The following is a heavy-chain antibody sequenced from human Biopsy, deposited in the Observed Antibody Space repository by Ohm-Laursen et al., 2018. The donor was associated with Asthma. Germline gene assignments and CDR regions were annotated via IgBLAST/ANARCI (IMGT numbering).Heavy chain of an antibody. CDR1: GFAVSRDH. CDR3: ARGDSSNWSHYYFDY. Sequence: SLRLSCSASGFAVSRDHMFWVLQAPGKGLEWVSVIYSGGTSHTADSVRGRFTISRDYSKNTLYLQMHSLRAEGTAVYYCARGDSSNWSHYYFDYWGQGTLVTVSS. V-gene: IGHV3-53*01. J-gene: IGHJ4*02. CDR2: IYSGGTS. D-gene: IGHD3-22*01.